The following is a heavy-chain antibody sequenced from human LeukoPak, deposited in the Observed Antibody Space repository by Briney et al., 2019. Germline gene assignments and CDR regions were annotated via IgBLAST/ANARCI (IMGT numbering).Heavy chain of an antibody. CDR1: GVTFSSYA. CDR2: ISGSGGST. J-gene: IGHJ4*02. D-gene: IGHD2-15*01. CDR3: AKDSCSGGSCYSPD. Sequence: PGGSLRLSCAASGVTFSSYAMSWVRQAPGKGLEWVSAISGSGGSTYYADSVKGRFTISRDNSKNTLYLQMNSLRAEDTAVYYCAKDSCSGGSCYSPDWGQGTLVTVSS. V-gene: IGHV3-23*01.